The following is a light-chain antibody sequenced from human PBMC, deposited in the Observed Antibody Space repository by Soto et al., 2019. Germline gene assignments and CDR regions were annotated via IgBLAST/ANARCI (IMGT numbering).Light chain of an antibody. V-gene: IGKV3-15*01. J-gene: IGKJ4*01. CDR3: QQYNTWVT. CDR2: GAS. Sequence: EIVMTQSPATLSVSPGERATLSCRASQSVSSNLAWYQQKPGQAPRLLIYGASTRATGISARFSGSGSGTEFTLTISSLQSEDFAVYYCQQYNTWVTFGGGTRVEIE. CDR1: QSVSSN.